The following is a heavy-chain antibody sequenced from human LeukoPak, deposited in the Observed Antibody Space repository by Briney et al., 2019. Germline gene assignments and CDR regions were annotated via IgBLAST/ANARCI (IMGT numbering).Heavy chain of an antibody. V-gene: IGHV4-59*01. Sequence: SETLSLTCTVSGGSLSSYYWSWIRQPPGKGLEWIGYIYYSGSTNYNPSLKGRVTISVDTSKNQFSLKLSSVTAADTAVYYCARIGITGEYCSSTTCSSDAFDIWGQGTMVTVSS. J-gene: IGHJ3*02. CDR2: IYYSGST. CDR1: GGSLSSYY. D-gene: IGHD2-2*01. CDR3: ARIGITGEYCSSTTCSSDAFDI.